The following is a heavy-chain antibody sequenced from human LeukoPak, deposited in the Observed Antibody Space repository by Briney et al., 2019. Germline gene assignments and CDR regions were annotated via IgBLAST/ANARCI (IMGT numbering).Heavy chain of an antibody. CDR3: ARGGVLADGYNTYYFDY. Sequence: ASVKVSCKASGYTFTSYGISWVRQAPGQGLEWMGWISAYNGNTNYAQKFQGRVTMTRDTSISTAYMELSRLRSEDTAVYYCARGGVLADGYNTYYFDYWGQGTLVTVSS. CDR1: GYTFTSYG. J-gene: IGHJ4*02. D-gene: IGHD5-24*01. CDR2: ISAYNGNT. V-gene: IGHV1-18*01.